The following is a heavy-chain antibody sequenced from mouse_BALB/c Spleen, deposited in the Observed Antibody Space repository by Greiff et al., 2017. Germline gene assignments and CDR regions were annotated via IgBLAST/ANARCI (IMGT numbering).Heavy chain of an antibody. V-gene: IGHV5-17*02. CDR2: ISSGSSTI. CDR3: ARPSLLRGGYYFDY. CDR1: GLTFSSFG. D-gene: IGHD1-2*01. J-gene: IGHJ2*01. Sequence: EVQGVESGGGLVQPGGSRKLSCAASGLTFSSFGMHWVRQAPEKGLEWVAYISSGSSTIYYADTVKGRFTISRDNAKNTLYLQMSSLRSEDTAMYYCARPSLLRGGYYFDYWGQGTTLTVSS.